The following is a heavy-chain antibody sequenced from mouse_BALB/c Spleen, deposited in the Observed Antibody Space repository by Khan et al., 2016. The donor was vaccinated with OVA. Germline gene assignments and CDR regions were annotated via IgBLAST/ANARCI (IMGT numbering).Heavy chain of an antibody. J-gene: IGHJ2*01. CDR3: ARPAYDGYNDY. D-gene: IGHD2-3*01. CDR1: GYTFTGYA. Sequence: QVQLQQSGPELVRPGVSVKISCKGTGYTFTGYAIHWVKQSHAKSLEWVGLISTYSGNTNYNQKFKGKATMTVDKSSSTAYMELARLTSEDSAISYCARPAYDGYNDYWGQGTTLTVSS. V-gene: IGHV1S137*01. CDR2: ISTYSGNT.